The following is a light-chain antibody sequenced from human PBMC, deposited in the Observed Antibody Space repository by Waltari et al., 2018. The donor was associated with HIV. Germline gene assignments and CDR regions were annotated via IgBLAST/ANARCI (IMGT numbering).Light chain of an antibody. CDR1: ISDIGAYTG. V-gene: IGLV2-18*02. CDR2: EVT. Sequence: QSALTQPPSVSGSLGQPVTISCTGTISDIGAYTGVCSYQQSPGTAPKLRIFEVTHRPSGVPVRVSGYKSGNTASLPIAALQADYEADYYCSSYPTSSSGVVGVGTMLAV. J-gene: IGLJ3*02. CDR3: SSYPTSSSGV.